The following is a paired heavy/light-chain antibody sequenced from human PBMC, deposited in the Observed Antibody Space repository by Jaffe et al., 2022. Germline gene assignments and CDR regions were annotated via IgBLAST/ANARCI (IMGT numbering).Light chain of an antibody. Sequence: DIVMTQSPDSLAVSLGERATVNCKSSQPVLYSSNNKSYLSWYQQKPRQPPKLLIYWASTRESGVPDRFSGSGSGTDFTLTISSLQAEDVAVYYCQQYYTTPWTFGQGTKVEIK. J-gene: IGKJ1*01. CDR1: QPVLYSSNNKSY. CDR2: WAS. V-gene: IGKV4-1*01. CDR3: QQYYTTPWT.
Heavy chain of an antibody. CDR3: ARPSGSDYGSGSFDY. V-gene: IGHV1-3*04. CDR2: INTGNANT. CDR1: GYTFNSYA. D-gene: IGHD3-10*01. Sequence: QVQLVQSGAEVKKPGASVTVSCKASGYTFNSYALHWVRQAPGQRLEWMGWINTGNANTKYSLKLQGRVTITRDTSASTAYMELSSLTSEDTAVYYCARPSGSDYGSGSFDYWGQGTLVTVSS. J-gene: IGHJ4*02.